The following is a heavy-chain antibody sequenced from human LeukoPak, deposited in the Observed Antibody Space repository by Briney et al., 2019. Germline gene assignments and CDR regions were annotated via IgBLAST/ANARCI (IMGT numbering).Heavy chain of an antibody. J-gene: IGHJ4*02. D-gene: IGHD3-22*01. CDR2: INPSSGGT. Sequence: GASVKVSCKASGYTFTGYYMHWVRQAPGQGLEWMGRINPSSGGTNYAQKFQGRVTMTRDTSISTAYMELSRLRSDDTAVYYCASSPEYYYDSSGPNDYWGQGTLVTVSS. CDR1: GYTFTGYY. CDR3: ASSPEYYYDSSGPNDY. V-gene: IGHV1-2*06.